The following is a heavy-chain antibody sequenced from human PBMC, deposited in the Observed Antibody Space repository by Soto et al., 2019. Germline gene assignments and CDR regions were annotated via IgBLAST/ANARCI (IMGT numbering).Heavy chain of an antibody. CDR2: IYHSGST. Sequence: QVQLQESGPGLVKPSGTLSLTCAVSGGSISSSNWWSWVRQPPGKGLEWIGEIYHSGSTNYNPSLESRVTISGDKSKNQFSVKLSSVTAADAAVYYCASGTGIAAAAYFYYWGQGTLVTVSS. J-gene: IGHJ4*02. D-gene: IGHD6-13*01. CDR1: GGSISSSNW. CDR3: ASGTGIAAAAYFYY. V-gene: IGHV4-4*02.